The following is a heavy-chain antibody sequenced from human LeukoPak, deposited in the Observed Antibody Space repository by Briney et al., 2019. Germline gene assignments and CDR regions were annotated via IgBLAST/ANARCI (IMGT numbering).Heavy chain of an antibody. J-gene: IGHJ4*02. Sequence: SETLSLTCTVSGGSISSSSYYWGWIRQPPGKGLEWIGYIYYSGSTNYNPSLKSRVTISVDTSKNQFSLKLSSVTAADTAVYYCARAGGGGFYGDYGYFDYWGQGTLVTVSS. V-gene: IGHV4-61*05. CDR3: ARAGGGGFYGDYGYFDY. CDR1: GGSISSSSYY. D-gene: IGHD4-17*01. CDR2: IYYSGST.